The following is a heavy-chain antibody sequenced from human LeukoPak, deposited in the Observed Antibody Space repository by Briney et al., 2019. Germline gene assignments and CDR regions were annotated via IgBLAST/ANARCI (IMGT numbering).Heavy chain of an antibody. Sequence: ASVKVSCKASGYTFRNYYMHWVRQAPGQGLEWMGIINTSGGRTSYAQKFQGRVTMTRDTSTSTIYMELSSLRSEDTAVYYCARDQAGGTPDIVVVPAAPNRGGFDPWGQGTLVTVSS. CDR1: GYTFRNYY. D-gene: IGHD2-2*01. CDR3: ARDQAGGTPDIVVVPAAPNRGGFDP. J-gene: IGHJ5*02. CDR2: INTSGGRT. V-gene: IGHV1-46*01.